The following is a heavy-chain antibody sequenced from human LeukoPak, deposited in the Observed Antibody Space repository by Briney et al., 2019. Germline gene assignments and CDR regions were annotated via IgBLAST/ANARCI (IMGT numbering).Heavy chain of an antibody. CDR3: ARVGPGLGELLVDY. V-gene: IGHV3-21*01. CDR1: GFTFNSYS. Sequence: PGGSLRLSCAASGFTFNSYSMNWVRQAPGKGVEWVSSISSSSSYIYYADSVKGRFTISRDNAKNSLYLQMNSLRAEDTAVYYCARVGPGLGELLVDYWGQGTLVTVSS. J-gene: IGHJ4*02. D-gene: IGHD3-10*01. CDR2: ISSSSSYI.